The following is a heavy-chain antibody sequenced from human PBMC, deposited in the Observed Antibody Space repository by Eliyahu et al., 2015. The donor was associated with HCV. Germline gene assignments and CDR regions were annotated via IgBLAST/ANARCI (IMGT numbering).Heavy chain of an antibody. Sequence: PALVKPTQTLTLTCTFSGFTLSTSGMRVSWIRQPPGKALEWLARIDWDDDKFYSTSLKTRLTISKDTFNNQVVLTMTNMDPVDTATYYCARIRQLDYGMDVWGQGTTVTVSS. D-gene: IGHD6-6*01. J-gene: IGHJ6*02. V-gene: IGHV2-70*04. CDR2: IDWDDDK. CDR3: ARIRQLDYGMDV. CDR1: GFTLSTSGMR.